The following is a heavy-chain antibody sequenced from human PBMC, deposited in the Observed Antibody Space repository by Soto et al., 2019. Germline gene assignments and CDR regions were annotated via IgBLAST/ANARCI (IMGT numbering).Heavy chain of an antibody. V-gene: IGHV1-3*01. D-gene: IGHD1-26*01. Sequence: GTSVKVACKASGYTFANYGIHWVRQAPGQRLEWMGWINAGDGGTKYSENFQGRVTITRDTSATTVYLGLGSLSSEDTASYYCARTGHSGSYDFWG. J-gene: IGHJ5*01. CDR2: INAGDGGT. CDR1: GYTFANYG. CDR3: ARTGHSGSYDF.